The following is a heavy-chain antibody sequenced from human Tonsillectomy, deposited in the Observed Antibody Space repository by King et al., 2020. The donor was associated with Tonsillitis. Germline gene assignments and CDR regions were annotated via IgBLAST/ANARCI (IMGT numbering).Heavy chain of an antibody. J-gene: IGHJ3*02. CDR3: AKSFIPAVDAFDI. V-gene: IGHV3-30*18. D-gene: IGHD2-21*01. CDR1: GFTFSSYG. Sequence: VQLVESGGGVVQPGRSLRLSCAASGFTFSSYGMHWVRQAPGKGLEWVAVISYDGSNKYYADSVKGRFTISRDNSKNTLYLQMNSLRAEDTAVYYCAKSFIPAVDAFDIWGQGTMVTVSS. CDR2: ISYDGSNK.